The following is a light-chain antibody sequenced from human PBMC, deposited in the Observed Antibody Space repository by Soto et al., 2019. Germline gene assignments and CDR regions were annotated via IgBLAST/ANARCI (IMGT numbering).Light chain of an antibody. CDR3: TSYSGITTLGV. Sequence: QSALTQPASVSGSPGQSITISSTGTSSDVGAYDYVSWYQQHPGTAPKLIIYDVSHRPSGVSDRFSGSKSGNTASLTISGLQAEDEANYYCTSYSGITTLGVFGTGTKVTVL. J-gene: IGLJ1*01. V-gene: IGLV2-14*03. CDR2: DVS. CDR1: SSDVGAYDY.